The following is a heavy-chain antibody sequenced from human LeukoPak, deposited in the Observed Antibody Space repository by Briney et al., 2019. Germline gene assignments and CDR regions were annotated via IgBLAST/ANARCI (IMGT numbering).Heavy chain of an antibody. CDR3: ARGERDGYDFWSGYYPTNWFDP. Sequence: TSETLSLTCTVSGGSISSYYWSWIRQPPGKGLEWIGYIYYSGSTNYNPSLKSRVTISVDTSKNQFSLKLSSVTAADTAVYYCARGERDGYDFWSGYYPTNWFDPWGQGTLVTVSS. V-gene: IGHV4-59*01. D-gene: IGHD3-3*01. J-gene: IGHJ5*02. CDR1: GGSISSYY. CDR2: IYYSGST.